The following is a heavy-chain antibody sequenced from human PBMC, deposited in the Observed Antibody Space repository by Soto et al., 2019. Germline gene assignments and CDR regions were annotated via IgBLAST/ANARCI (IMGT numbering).Heavy chain of an antibody. V-gene: IGHV4-31*03. CDR3: ARDTGGYSYGPPAYFDY. D-gene: IGHD5-18*01. CDR2: IYYSGST. J-gene: IGHJ4*02. CDR1: GGSISSGGYY. Sequence: SETLSLTCTVSGGSISSGGYYWSWIRQHPGKGLEWIGYIYYSGSTYYNPSLKSRVTISVDTSKNQFSLKLSSVTAADTAVYYCARDTGGYSYGPPAYFDYWGQGTLDTVSS.